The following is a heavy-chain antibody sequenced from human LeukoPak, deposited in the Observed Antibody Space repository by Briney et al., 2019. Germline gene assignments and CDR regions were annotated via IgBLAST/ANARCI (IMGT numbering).Heavy chain of an antibody. D-gene: IGHD6-19*01. CDR1: GFTCSSYD. CDR3: ARSRWLDAFDY. J-gene: IGHJ4*02. Sequence: GGSLSFSGAACGFTCSSYDWHWVGQAQGKGLRWVSAIGTAGDTYYPGSVKGQFTISRENAKNSLYLQMNSLRAGDTAVYYCARSRWLDAFDYWGQGTLVTVSS. CDR2: IGTAGDT. V-gene: IGHV3-13*03.